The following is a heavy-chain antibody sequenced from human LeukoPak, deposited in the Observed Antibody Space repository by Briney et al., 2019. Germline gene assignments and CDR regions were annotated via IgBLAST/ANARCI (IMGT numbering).Heavy chain of an antibody. CDR2: FSCSGGST. V-gene: IGHV3-23*01. CDR3: SKGGKCEGTLGHDY. J-gene: IGHJ4*02. CDR1: GFTFSTYA. D-gene: IGHD1-1*01. Sequence: GGSLRLSFSASGFTFSTYAMSWVRQAPGKGQEWVSAFSCSGGSTYYSDSVKGRFTISRDNSRNTVYLQMNSLRGEDTAVYYCSKGGKCEGTLGHDYWGQGTLGTVSS.